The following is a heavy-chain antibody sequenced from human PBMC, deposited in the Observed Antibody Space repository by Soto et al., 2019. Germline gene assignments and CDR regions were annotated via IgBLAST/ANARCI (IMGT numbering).Heavy chain of an antibody. CDR1: GFTFSSYG. CDR3: AKDQTGYCTNGVCRLLYGMDV. J-gene: IGHJ6*02. CDR2: ISYDGSNK. V-gene: IGHV3-30*18. D-gene: IGHD2-8*01. Sequence: QVQLVESGGGVVQPGRSLRLSCAASGFTFSSYGMHWVRQAPGKGLEWVAVISYDGSNKYYADSVKGRFTISRDNSKNTLYLQMNSLRAEDTAVYYCAKDQTGYCTNGVCRLLYGMDVWGQGTTVTVSS.